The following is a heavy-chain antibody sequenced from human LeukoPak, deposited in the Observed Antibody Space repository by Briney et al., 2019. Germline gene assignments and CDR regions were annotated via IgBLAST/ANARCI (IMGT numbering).Heavy chain of an antibody. CDR3: ARDLEAGYNFLTAYPDY. J-gene: IGHJ4*02. Sequence: GASVKVSCKASGGTFRSHAFSWVRQAPGQGLEWMGGIIPMVGITNYAQKFQGRVTITADESTSTAYMELSSLRSEDTAVYYCARDLEAGYNFLTAYPDYWGQGTLVTVSS. CDR2: IIPMVGIT. CDR1: GGTFRSHA. V-gene: IGHV1-69*10. D-gene: IGHD3-9*01.